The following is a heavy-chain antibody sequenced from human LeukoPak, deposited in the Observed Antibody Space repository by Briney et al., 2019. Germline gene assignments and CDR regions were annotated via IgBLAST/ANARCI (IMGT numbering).Heavy chain of an antibody. Sequence: SETLSLTCTVSGGSISSHYRSWFRQPPGKGLEWIGFIYCSGSTNYNPSLKSRVTISVDTSKKQFSLKLNSVTAADTAVYYCTTYRQQLAFDTWGQGTLVTVSS. CDR3: TTYRQQLAFDT. D-gene: IGHD6-13*01. V-gene: IGHV4-59*11. CDR2: IYCSGST. CDR1: GGSISSHY. J-gene: IGHJ4*02.